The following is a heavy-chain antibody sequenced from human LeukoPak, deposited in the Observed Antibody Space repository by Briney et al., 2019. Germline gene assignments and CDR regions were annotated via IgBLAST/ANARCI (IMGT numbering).Heavy chain of an antibody. CDR1: GFTFSNAW. Sequence: GGSLRLSCAASGFTFSNAWMSWVRQAPGKGLEWVGLIKSKTDGGTTDYAAPVKGRFTISRDDSKNTLYLQMNSLKTEDTAVYYCTTVGYYYGSGRGGAFDIWGQGTMVTVSS. V-gene: IGHV3-15*01. J-gene: IGHJ3*02. CDR3: TTVGYYYGSGRGGAFDI. CDR2: IKSKTDGGTT. D-gene: IGHD3-10*01.